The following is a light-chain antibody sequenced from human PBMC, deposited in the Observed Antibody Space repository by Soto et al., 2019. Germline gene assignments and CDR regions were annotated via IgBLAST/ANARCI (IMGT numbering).Light chain of an antibody. CDR1: SSNIVAGYD. V-gene: IGLV1-40*01. CDR3: QSYDSSLYV. J-gene: IGLJ1*01. Sequence: QSVLTQPPSVSGAPGQRVTISCTGSSSNIVAGYDVHWYQQLPGTAPKLLIYGNSNRPSGVPDRFSGSKSGTSASLAITGLQAEDEADYFCQSYDSSLYVFGTGTKLTVL. CDR2: GNS.